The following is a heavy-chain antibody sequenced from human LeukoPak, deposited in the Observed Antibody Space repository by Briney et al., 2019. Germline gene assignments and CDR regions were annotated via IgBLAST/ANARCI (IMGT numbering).Heavy chain of an antibody. V-gene: IGHV3-53*01. CDR3: ARRAGAYSHPYDY. J-gene: IGHJ4*02. CDR2: IYSGST. D-gene: IGHD4/OR15-4a*01. Sequence: PGGSLRLSCAASGFTVSSNDMSWVRQAPGKGLEWVSFIYSGSTHYSDSVKGRFTISRDNSKNTLYLQMNSLRAEDTAVYYCARRAGAYSHPYDYWGQGTLVTVSS. CDR1: GFTVSSND.